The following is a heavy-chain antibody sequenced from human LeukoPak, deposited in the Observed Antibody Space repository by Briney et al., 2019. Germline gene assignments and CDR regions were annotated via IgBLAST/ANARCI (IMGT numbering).Heavy chain of an antibody. J-gene: IGHJ4*02. CDR3: ARGRYRLNYYGSGSYYSICFDY. D-gene: IGHD3-10*01. CDR2: INHSGST. V-gene: IGHV4-34*01. CDR1: GGSFSGYY. Sequence: PSETLSLTCAVYGGSFSGYYWSWIRQPPGKGLEWIGEINHSGSTNYNPSLKSRVTISVDTSKNQFSLKLSSVTAADTAVYYCARGRYRLNYYGSGSYYSICFDYWGQGTLVTVSS.